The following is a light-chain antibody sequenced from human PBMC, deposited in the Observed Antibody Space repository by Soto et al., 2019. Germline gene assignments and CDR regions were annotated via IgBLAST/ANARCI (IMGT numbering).Light chain of an antibody. J-gene: IGLJ3*02. CDR2: DVS. V-gene: IGLV2-14*01. Sequence: QSALTQPASVSGSPGQSITISCTGTSSDVGGYNYVSWYQQHPGKAPKLMIYDVSNRPSGVSNRFSGSKSGNTASLTISGLQAEDDADYYCSSYTSSLTLVFGGGTKLTVL. CDR3: SSYTSSLTLV. CDR1: SSDVGGYNY.